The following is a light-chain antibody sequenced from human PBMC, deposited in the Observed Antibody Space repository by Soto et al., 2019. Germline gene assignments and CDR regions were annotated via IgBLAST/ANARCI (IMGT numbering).Light chain of an antibody. CDR1: SSNIGNNY. J-gene: IGLJ2*01. CDR3: ATWDSSLSAVV. CDR2: DNS. V-gene: IGLV1-51*01. Sequence: QSVSTQPPSVSAAPGQKVTISCSGSSSNIGNNYVSWYQQLPGTAPKLLIYDNSERPSGIPDRFSGSKSGTSATLGITGLQTGDEADYYCATWDSSLSAVVFGGGTKLTVL.